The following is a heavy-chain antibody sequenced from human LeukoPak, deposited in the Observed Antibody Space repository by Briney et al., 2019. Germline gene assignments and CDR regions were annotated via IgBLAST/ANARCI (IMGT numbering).Heavy chain of an antibody. CDR2: INHSGST. CDR1: GGSFSGYY. CDR3: AREEGSAFDI. J-gene: IGHJ3*02. Sequence: SETLSLTCAVYGGSFSGYYWSWIRQPPGKGLEWIGEINHSGSTNYNPSLKSRVTISVDTSKNQFSLKLSSVTAADTAVYYCAREEGSAFDIWGQGTKVTVSS. V-gene: IGHV4-34*01. D-gene: IGHD3-10*01.